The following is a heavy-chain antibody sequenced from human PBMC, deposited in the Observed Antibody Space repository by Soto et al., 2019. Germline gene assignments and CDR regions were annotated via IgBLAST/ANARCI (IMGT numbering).Heavy chain of an antibody. Sequence: ASVKVSCKASGYTFTVYYMHWVRQAPGQGLEWMGWINPNSGGTNYAQKFQGRVTMTRDTSISTAYMELSRLRSDDTAVYYCARKIVDTAMIRDYWGQGTLVTVYS. D-gene: IGHD5-18*01. J-gene: IGHJ4*02. CDR1: GYTFTVYY. CDR2: INPNSGGT. CDR3: ARKIVDTAMIRDY. V-gene: IGHV1-2*02.